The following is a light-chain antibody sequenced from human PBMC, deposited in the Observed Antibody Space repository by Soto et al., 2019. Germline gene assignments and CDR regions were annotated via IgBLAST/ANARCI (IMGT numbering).Light chain of an antibody. CDR1: QSVSSN. V-gene: IGKV3-15*01. J-gene: IGKJ4*01. CDR2: GAS. Sequence: EIVMTQSPATLSVSPGEGATLSCRASQSVSSNLAWYQQKPGQPPRLLIYGASTRATGIPARFSGSGSGTEFTLTISSLQSEDLAVYYCQQYNSWPPLTFGGGTKVEIK. CDR3: QQYNSWPPLT.